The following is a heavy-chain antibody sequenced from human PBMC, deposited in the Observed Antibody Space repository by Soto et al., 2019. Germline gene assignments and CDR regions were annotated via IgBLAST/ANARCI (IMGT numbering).Heavy chain of an antibody. J-gene: IGHJ6*02. Sequence: QVQLVQSGAEVKKPGASVKVSCKVSGYTLTELSMHWVRQAPGKGLEWLGGFDPEDGETIYAQKFQGRVTMNEDTSTDRAYRELSSLRSEDTAVYYCATELTGFRFWMATIPPYYGMDVWGQGTTVTVSS. V-gene: IGHV1-24*01. CDR1: GYTLTELS. CDR3: ATELTGFRFWMATIPPYYGMDV. D-gene: IGHD5-12*01. CDR2: FDPEDGET.